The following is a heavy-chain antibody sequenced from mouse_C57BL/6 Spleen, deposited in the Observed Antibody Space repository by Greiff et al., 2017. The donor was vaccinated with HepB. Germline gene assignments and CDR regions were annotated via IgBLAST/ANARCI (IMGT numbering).Heavy chain of an antibody. J-gene: IGHJ3*01. CDR3: ATTGTEGFAY. D-gene: IGHD4-1*02. V-gene: IGHV1-26*01. Sequence: EVQLQQSGPELVKPGASVKISCKASGYTFTDYYMNWVKQSHGKSLEWIGDINPNNGGTSYNQKFKGKATLTVDKSSSTAYMELRSLTSEDSAVYYCATTGTEGFAYWGQGTLVTVSA. CDR1: GYTFTDYY. CDR2: INPNNGGT.